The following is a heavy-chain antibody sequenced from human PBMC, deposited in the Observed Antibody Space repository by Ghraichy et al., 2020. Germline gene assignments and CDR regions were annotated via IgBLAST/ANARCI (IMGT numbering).Heavy chain of an antibody. CDR2: INSDGSST. J-gene: IGHJ4*02. D-gene: IGHD4-17*01. V-gene: IGHV3-74*01. CDR1: GFTFSSYW. CDR3: GGERRTVTTNPLDY. Sequence: GESLNISCAASGFTFSSYWMNWVRQAPGKGLVWVSRINSDGSSTSYADSVKGRFTISRDNAKNTLYLQMNSLRAEDTAVYYCGGERRTVTTNPLDYWGQGTLVTVSS.